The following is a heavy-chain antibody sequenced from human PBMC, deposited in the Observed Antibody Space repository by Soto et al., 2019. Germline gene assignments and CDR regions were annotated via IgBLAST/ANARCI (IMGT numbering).Heavy chain of an antibody. CDR2: IVVGSGNT. Sequence: GASVKVTCKDSGFAYTSTAMQWVRQARGQRLEWIGWIVVGSGNTNYAQKFQERVTITRDMSTSTAYMELSSLRSEDTAVYYCAADRVERYCSSTSCPEDGYYYYYYMDVWGKGTTVTVSS. J-gene: IGHJ6*03. CDR1: GFAYTSTA. V-gene: IGHV1-58*02. CDR3: AADRVERYCSSTSCPEDGYYYYYYMDV. D-gene: IGHD2-2*01.